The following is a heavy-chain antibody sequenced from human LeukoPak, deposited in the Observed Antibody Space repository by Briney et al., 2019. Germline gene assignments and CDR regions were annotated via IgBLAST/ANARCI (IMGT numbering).Heavy chain of an antibody. D-gene: IGHD1-26*01. Sequence: ASVNVSFKASGYTFTSYYMHWVRQAPGQGLEWMGIINPSGGSTSYAQKFQGRVTMTRDTSTSTVYMELSSLRSEDTAVYYCASVGSGSYHLSPGDYWGQGTLVTVSS. CDR1: GYTFTSYY. J-gene: IGHJ4*02. CDR3: ASVGSGSYHLSPGDY. CDR2: INPSGGST. V-gene: IGHV1-46*01.